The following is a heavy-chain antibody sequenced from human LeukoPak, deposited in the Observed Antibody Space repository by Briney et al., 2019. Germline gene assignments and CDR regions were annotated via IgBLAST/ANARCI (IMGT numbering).Heavy chain of an antibody. Sequence: GGSLRLPCAASGFTFSDYYMSWIRQAPGKWLEWVSNISSSGSTIYYADSVKGRFTISRDNAKNSLYLQMNSLRAEDTAVYYCAREPLISGQHDAFDIWGQGTMVTVSS. V-gene: IGHV3-11*04. J-gene: IGHJ3*02. CDR3: AREPLISGQHDAFDI. D-gene: IGHD5-12*01. CDR1: GFTFSDYY. CDR2: ISSSGSTI.